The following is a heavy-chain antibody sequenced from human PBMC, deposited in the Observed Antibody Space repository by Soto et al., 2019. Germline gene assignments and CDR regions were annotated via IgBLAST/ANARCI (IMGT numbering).Heavy chain of an antibody. CDR1: GFTFSNAW. CDR2: IKSKTDGGTT. J-gene: IGHJ4*02. V-gene: IGHV3-15*01. CDR3: TTDDPLKTN. Sequence: WGSLRLSCAASGFTFSNAWMSWVRQAPGKGLEWVGRIKSKTDGGTTVYAAPVEGRFTVSRDDSKNTLYLQMNSLKTEDTGVYYGTTDDPLKTNWGQGTLCTVSS. D-gene: IGHD4-17*01.